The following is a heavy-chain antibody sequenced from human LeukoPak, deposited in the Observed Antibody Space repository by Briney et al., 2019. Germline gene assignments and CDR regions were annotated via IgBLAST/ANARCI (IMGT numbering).Heavy chain of an antibody. CDR1: GGTLSRYA. CDR3: ARVHAYYSCCDSIDY. Sequence: ASVKVSCKASGGTLSRYAISWVRRAPGQGLEWMGGIIPIFGTADYAQKFQGRVTITADESTSTAYMELSSLRSEDTAVYYRARVHAYYSCCDSIDYWVQGTLVTVSS. V-gene: IGHV1-69*13. CDR2: IIPIFGTA. D-gene: IGHD5-12*01. J-gene: IGHJ4*02.